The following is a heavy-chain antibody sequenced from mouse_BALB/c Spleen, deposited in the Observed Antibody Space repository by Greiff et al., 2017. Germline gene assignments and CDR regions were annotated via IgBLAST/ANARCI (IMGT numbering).Heavy chain of an antibody. CDR1: GFTFSSYT. V-gene: IGHV5-6-4*01. CDR3: TREGSYAMDY. CDR2: ISSGGSYT. Sequence: EVNLVESGGGLVKPGGSLKLSCAASGFTFSSYTMSWVRQTPEKRLEWVATISSGGSYTYYPDSVKGRFTISRDNAKNTLYLQMSSLKSEDTAMYYCTREGSYAMDYWGQGTSVTVSS. J-gene: IGHJ4*01.